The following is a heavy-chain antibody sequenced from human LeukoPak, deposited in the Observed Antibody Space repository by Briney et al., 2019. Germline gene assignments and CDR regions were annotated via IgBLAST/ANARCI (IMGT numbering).Heavy chain of an antibody. CDR3: ARHVVVPAAYYFDY. V-gene: IGHV4-38-2*01. D-gene: IGHD2-2*01. CDR1: GYTISNGYY. CDR2: VSHSGST. J-gene: IGHJ4*02. Sequence: PSETLSLTCAVSGYTISNGYYWGWIRQPPGKGLEWIGSVSHSGSTYYNPSLKSRVTISVDTSKNQFSLKLSSVTAADTAVYYCARHVVVPAAYYFDYWGQGTLVTVSS.